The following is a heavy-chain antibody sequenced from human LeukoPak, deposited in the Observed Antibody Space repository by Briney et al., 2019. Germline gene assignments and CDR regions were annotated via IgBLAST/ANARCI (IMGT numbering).Heavy chain of an antibody. V-gene: IGHV3-23*01. CDR2: ITDSGGST. Sequence: GGSLRLSCAASGFTFSNYGMSWVRQAPGKGLEWVSVITDSGGSTYYADSVKGRFTISRDNSKNTLYLQMNSLRAEDTAVYYCARGSGSYRWLVDYWGQGTLVTVSS. CDR3: ARGSGSYRWLVDY. D-gene: IGHD1-26*01. J-gene: IGHJ4*02. CDR1: GFTFSNYG.